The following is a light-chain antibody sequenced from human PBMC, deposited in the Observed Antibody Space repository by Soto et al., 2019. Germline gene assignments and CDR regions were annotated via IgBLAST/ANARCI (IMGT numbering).Light chain of an antibody. CDR1: QDIRNS. CDR3: QQYDNRLT. V-gene: IGKV1-33*01. J-gene: IGKJ4*01. CDR2: DAS. Sequence: DIQMTQSQSSLSASVGDRVTITCQASQDIRNSLKWYQQTPGKPPNLLIYDASNLERGVPCKCSGSGSGTDFTFTISSLQHEYIATYYCQQYDNRLTFGGGTKVDI.